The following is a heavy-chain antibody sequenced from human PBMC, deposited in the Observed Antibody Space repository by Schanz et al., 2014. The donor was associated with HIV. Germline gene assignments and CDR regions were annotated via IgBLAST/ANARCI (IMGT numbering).Heavy chain of an antibody. V-gene: IGHV3-33*01. Sequence: QVQLVESGGGVVQPGRSLRLSCAAAGFTYRNYGMHWVRQAPGKGGEWVGAIWVGRTSKFYADSVKGRFTVSRDNSKNTVYLQINSLRAEDTAVYYCASPSVAATFYYYGMDVWGQGTTVTVSS. CDR2: IWVGRTSK. CDR3: ASPSVAATFYYYGMDV. D-gene: IGHD6-19*01. CDR1: GFTYRNYG. J-gene: IGHJ6*02.